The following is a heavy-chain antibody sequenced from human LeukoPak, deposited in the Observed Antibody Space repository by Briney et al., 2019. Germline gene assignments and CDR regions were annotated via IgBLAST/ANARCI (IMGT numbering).Heavy chain of an antibody. CDR2: INPYNGNT. J-gene: IGHJ4*02. CDR1: GYTFTNYG. CDR3: ARTDSSSGNCYDY. Sequence: ASVKVSCKASGYTFTNYGISWARQAPGPGLGWVGWINPYNGNTKYAQKLQGRLSLTTDTSTTTAYMELGSLNSDDTAVYYCARTDSSSGNCYDYWGQGTLVTVSS. D-gene: IGHD3-10*01. V-gene: IGHV1-18*01.